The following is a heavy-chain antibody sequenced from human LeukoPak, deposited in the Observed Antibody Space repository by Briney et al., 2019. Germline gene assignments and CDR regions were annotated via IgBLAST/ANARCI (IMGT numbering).Heavy chain of an antibody. Sequence: GESLKISCKGSGYSFSTYWIGWVRQMPGKGLEWMGIIYPGDSDTTYGPSFQGQVTISADKSISTAYLQWSSLKASGTAMYYCAITGDIAAAGMSAFDIWGQGTMVTVSS. CDR2: IYPGDSDT. CDR1: GYSFSTYW. J-gene: IGHJ3*02. CDR3: AITGDIAAAGMSAFDI. D-gene: IGHD6-13*01. V-gene: IGHV5-51*01.